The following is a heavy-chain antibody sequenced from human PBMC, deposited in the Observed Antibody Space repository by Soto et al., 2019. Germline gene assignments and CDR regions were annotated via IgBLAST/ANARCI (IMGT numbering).Heavy chain of an antibody. CDR3: ARSLVPAAGTGYYYMDV. CDR1: GFTFSSYG. J-gene: IGHJ6*03. V-gene: IGHV3-33*01. CDR2: IWYDGSNK. Sequence: GGSLRLSCAASGFTFSSYGMHWVRQAPGKGLEWVAVIWYDGSNKYYADSVKGRFTISRDNSKNMLYLQMNSLRAEDTAVYYCARSLVPAAGTGYYYMDVWGKGTTVTVSS. D-gene: IGHD6-13*01.